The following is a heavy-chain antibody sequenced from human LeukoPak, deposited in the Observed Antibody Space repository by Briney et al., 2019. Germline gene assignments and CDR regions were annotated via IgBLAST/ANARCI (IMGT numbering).Heavy chain of an antibody. V-gene: IGHV4-59*01. CDR2: IYYSGST. CDR3: ARRPRNDILTGTPFDY. J-gene: IGHJ4*02. D-gene: IGHD3-9*01. CDR1: GGSISSCY. Sequence: SETLSLTCTVSGGSISSCYWSWIRQPSGKGLEWIGYIYYSGSTDSNPSLKSRVTISVDTSKNQFSLKLRSVTAADTAVYYCARRPRNDILTGTPFDYWGQGILVTVSS.